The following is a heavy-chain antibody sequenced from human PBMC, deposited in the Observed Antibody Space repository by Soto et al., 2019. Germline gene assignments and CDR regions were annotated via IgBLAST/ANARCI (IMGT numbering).Heavy chain of an antibody. V-gene: IGHV1-69*05. CDR1: GFTFSSYA. CDR3: ARDPTETTPSRDYYYYGMDV. J-gene: IGHJ6*02. Sequence: SVKVSCKASGFTFSSYAISWVRQAPGQRLEWMGGIIPIFGTANYAQKFQGRVTITTDASTSTAYMELSSLRSEDTAVYYCARDPTETTPSRDYYYYGMDVWGQGTTVTVSS. D-gene: IGHD4-17*01. CDR2: IIPIFGTA.